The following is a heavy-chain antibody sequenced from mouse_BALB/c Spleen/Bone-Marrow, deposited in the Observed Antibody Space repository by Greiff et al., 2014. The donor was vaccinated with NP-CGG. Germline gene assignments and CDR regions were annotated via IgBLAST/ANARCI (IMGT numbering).Heavy chain of an antibody. CDR2: IYPGDGDT. Sequence: QVTLKESGAELVRPGSSVKISCKASGYAFSRYWMSWVKQRPGQGLEWIGQIYPGDGDTNYNGKFKDKATLTADKSSSTAYMHLSSLTSEDSAVYFCARQVVHDYWGQGTTLTVSS. CDR3: ARQVVHDY. CDR1: GYAFSRYW. J-gene: IGHJ2*01. D-gene: IGHD6-2*01. V-gene: IGHV1-80*01.